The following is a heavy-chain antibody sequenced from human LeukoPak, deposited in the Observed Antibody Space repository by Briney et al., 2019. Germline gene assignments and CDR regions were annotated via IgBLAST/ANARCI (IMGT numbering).Heavy chain of an antibody. J-gene: IGHJ6*02. CDR2: ISSNGGST. CDR1: GLTFSSYA. Sequence: GGSLRLSCAASGLTFSSYAMHWVRQAPGKGLEYVSAISSNGGSTYYANSVKGRFTISRDNSKNTLYLQMGSLRAEDMAVYYCARASSSSWYYSLTYYYGMDVWGQGTTVTVSS. CDR3: ARASSSSWYYSLTYYYGMDV. V-gene: IGHV3-64*01. D-gene: IGHD6-13*01.